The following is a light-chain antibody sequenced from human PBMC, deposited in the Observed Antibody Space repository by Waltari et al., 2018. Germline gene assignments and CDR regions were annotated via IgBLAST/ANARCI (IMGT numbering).Light chain of an antibody. V-gene: IGKV4-1*01. CDR3: QQYYSTPWT. CDR2: WAS. Sequence: DIVMTQSPDSLAVSLGERATINCKSSQSVFDSSDNKNYLAWDQQKPGQPPKLTIYWASTRESGVPERFSGSGSGTGFTLTISSLQAEDVAVYYCQQYYSTPWTFGLGTKVEIK. J-gene: IGKJ1*01. CDR1: QSVFDSSDNKNY.